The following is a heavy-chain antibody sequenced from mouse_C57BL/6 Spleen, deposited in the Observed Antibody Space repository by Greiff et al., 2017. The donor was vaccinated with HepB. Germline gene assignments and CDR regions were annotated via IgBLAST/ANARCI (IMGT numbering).Heavy chain of an antibody. Sequence: QVHVKQSGAELVRPGASVKLSCKASGYTFTDYYINWVKQRPGQGLEWIARIYPGSGNTYYNEKFKGKATLTAEKSSSTAYMQLSSLTSEDSAVYFCARDSYGNFFAYWGQGTLVTVSA. D-gene: IGHD2-1*01. J-gene: IGHJ3*01. CDR2: IYPGSGNT. CDR3: ARDSYGNFFAY. CDR1: GYTFTDYY. V-gene: IGHV1-76*01.